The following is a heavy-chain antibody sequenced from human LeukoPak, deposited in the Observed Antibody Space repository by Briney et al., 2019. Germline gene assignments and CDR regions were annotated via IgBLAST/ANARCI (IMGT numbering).Heavy chain of an antibody. Sequence: PGGSLRLSCAASGFTFSNYEMNWVRQAPGKGLEWVSYISDSGTTIYYGDSVKGRFTISRDNAKKSLYLQMNSLRAEDTAVYYCARALYDSSGYYSHFDYWGQGTLVTVSS. J-gene: IGHJ4*02. CDR1: GFTFSNYE. D-gene: IGHD3-22*01. CDR3: ARALYDSSGYYSHFDY. V-gene: IGHV3-48*03. CDR2: ISDSGTTI.